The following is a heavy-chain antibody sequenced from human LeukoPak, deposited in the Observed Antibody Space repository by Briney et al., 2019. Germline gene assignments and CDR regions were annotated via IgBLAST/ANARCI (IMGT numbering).Heavy chain of an antibody. CDR3: ARETPRRGETRDGYR. D-gene: IGHD5-24*01. CDR2: IKGDGSET. CDR1: GFTFKKYW. V-gene: IGHV3-7*01. Sequence: PGESLRLSCAASGFTFKKYWMNWVRQVPGKGLECLANIKGDGSETYYADSVKGRFTISRDNPKNLLFLQINSLRVEDTAAFYCARETPRRGETRDGYRWGQGTLVTVSS. J-gene: IGHJ4*02.